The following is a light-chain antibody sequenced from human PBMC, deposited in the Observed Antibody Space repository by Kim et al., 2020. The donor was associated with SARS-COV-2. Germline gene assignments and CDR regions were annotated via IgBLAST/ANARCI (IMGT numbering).Light chain of an antibody. Sequence: VDVGQKVRITCQGDSLRSYYATWYQQKPRHAPVLVIYGRNNRPSGIPDRFSGSASGNTASLTISGTQAEDEADFYCQSRDSGGKVVFGGGTKLTVL. CDR1: SLRSYY. CDR3: QSRDSGGKVV. J-gene: IGLJ2*01. V-gene: IGLV3-19*01. CDR2: GRN.